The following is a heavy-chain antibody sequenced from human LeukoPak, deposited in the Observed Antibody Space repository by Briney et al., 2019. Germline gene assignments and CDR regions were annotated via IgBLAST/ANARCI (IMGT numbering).Heavy chain of an antibody. CDR1: GYTFTGYY. CDR2: INPNSGGT. Sequence: ASVKVSCKASGYTFTGYYMHWVRQAPGQGLEWMGWINPNSGGTNYAQKFQGRVTMTRDTSISTAYMELSRLRSDDTAVYYCARDRRRSTSGSCFDYWGQGTLVTVSS. J-gene: IGHJ4*02. CDR3: ARDRRRSTSGSCFDY. V-gene: IGHV1-2*02. D-gene: IGHD2-2*01.